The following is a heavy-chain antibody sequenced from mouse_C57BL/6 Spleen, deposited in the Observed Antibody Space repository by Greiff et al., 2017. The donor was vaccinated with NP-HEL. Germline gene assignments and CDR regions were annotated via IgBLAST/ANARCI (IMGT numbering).Heavy chain of an antibody. CDR1: GYTFTSYW. J-gene: IGHJ2*01. V-gene: IGHV1-55*01. CDR3: AREGDFYFDY. CDR2: IYPGSGST. Sequence: VQLQQPGAELVKPGASVKMSCKASGYTFTSYWITWVKQRPGQGLEWIGDIYPGSGSTNYNEKFKSKATLTVDTSSSTAYMQLRRLTSEDSAVYFCAREGDFYFDYWGQGTTLTVSS.